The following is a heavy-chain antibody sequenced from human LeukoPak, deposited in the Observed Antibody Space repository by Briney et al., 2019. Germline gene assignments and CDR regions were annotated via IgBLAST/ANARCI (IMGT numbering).Heavy chain of an antibody. D-gene: IGHD5-12*01. V-gene: IGHV3-23*01. CDR2: ITGSDDAT. Sequence: PGGSLRLSCAASGFTFSSAAMTWVRQAPGKGLEWVSTITGSDDATYYADSVKGRFPISRDFSRNTVGLQMNSLRTEDTAIYYCAKGPQLYSGYHPDYWGQGTLVTVSS. CDR1: GFTFSSAA. CDR3: AKGPQLYSGYHPDY. J-gene: IGHJ4*02.